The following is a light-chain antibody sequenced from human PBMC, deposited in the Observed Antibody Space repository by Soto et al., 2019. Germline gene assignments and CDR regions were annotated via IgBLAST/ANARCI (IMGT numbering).Light chain of an antibody. J-gene: IGKJ1*01. CDR3: MQGTHWPWT. CDR1: RSLVYSDRNTY. V-gene: IGKV2-30*01. CDR2: QVS. Sequence: DVVMTQSPVSLPVTLGQPASISCRSSRSLVYSDRNTYLNWFQQRPGQSPRRLIYQVSNRDSGVPERFSGSGSGTDFTLKINRVEAEDVGVYYCMQGTHWPWTFGQGTKVEIK.